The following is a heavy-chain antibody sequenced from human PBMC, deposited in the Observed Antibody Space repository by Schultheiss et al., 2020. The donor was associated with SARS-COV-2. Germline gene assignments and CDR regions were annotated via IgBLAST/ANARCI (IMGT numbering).Heavy chain of an antibody. CDR1: GYTFTSYY. CDR3: ARGSRIVVVAPEYPTYYYYGMDV. J-gene: IGHJ6*02. CDR2: INPNSGGT. Sequence: ASVKVSCKASGYTFTSYYMHWVRQAPGQGLEWMGWINPNSGGTNYAQKLQGRVTMTRNTSISTAYMELSSLRSEDTAVYYCARGSRIVVVAPEYPTYYYYGMDVWGQGTTVTVSS. D-gene: IGHD2-15*01. V-gene: IGHV1-2*02.